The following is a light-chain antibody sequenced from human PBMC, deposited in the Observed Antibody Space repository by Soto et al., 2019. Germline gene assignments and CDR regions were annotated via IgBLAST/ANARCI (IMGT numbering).Light chain of an antibody. J-gene: IGKJ1*01. CDR1: QSISNN. CDR2: GAS. CDR3: QQYSNWPRA. Sequence: EIVMTQSPATLSVSPGERATLSCRAGQSISNNLAWYQQKPGQAPRLLIYGASTRATGIPARFTGSGSGTESTLTISSLQSEDFAVYYCQQYSNWPRAFGQGTKVEIK. V-gene: IGKV3-15*01.